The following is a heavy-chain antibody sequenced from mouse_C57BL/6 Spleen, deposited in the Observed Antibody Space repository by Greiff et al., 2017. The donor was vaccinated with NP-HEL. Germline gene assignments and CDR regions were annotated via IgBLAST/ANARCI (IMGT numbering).Heavy chain of an antibody. V-gene: IGHV7-3*01. CDR1: GFTFTDYY. CDR2: IRNKANGYTT. Sequence: EVQLVESGGGLVQPGGSLSLSCAASGFTFTDYYMSWVRQPPGKALEWLGFIRNKANGYTTEYSASVKGRFTISRDNSQSILYLQMNALRAEDSATYYCATIQDYFDYWGQGTTLTVSS. J-gene: IGHJ2*01. CDR3: ATIQDYFDY.